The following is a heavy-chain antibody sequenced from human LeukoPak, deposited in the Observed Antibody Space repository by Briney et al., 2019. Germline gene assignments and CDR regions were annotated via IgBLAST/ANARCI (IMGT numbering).Heavy chain of an antibody. V-gene: IGHV4-39*07. CDR3: AREDSSARYYYYYGMDV. J-gene: IGHJ6*02. Sequence: SETLSLTRTVSGGSISSSSYYWGWIRQPPGKGLEWIGSIYYSGSTYYNPSLKSRVTISVDTSKNQFSLKLSSVTAADTAVYYCAREDSSARYYYYYGMDVWGQGTTVTVSS. CDR2: IYYSGST. CDR1: GGSISSSSYY. D-gene: IGHD6-19*01.